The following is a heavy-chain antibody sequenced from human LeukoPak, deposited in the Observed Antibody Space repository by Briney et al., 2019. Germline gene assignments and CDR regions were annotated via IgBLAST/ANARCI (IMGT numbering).Heavy chain of an antibody. D-gene: IGHD3-10*01. Sequence: ASVQVSCKASGYTFTSYYMHWVRQAPGQGLEWLGIINPSGGSTSYAQNFQGRVTMTRDTSTSTVYMELSSLRSEDTAVYYCARVFCMGRGADYWGQGTLVTVSS. CDR3: ARVFCMGRGADY. CDR2: INPSGGST. CDR1: GYTFTSYY. J-gene: IGHJ4*02. V-gene: IGHV1-46*01.